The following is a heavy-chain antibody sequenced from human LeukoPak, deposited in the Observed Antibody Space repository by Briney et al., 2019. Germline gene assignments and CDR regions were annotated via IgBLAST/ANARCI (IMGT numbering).Heavy chain of an antibody. Sequence: GGSLRLSCAASGFTFSSYAMSWVRQAPGKGLEWVSSISGTGGTTYYADSVKGRFTISRDNSKNTLFLQMNSLRGEDTAMYYCARVQGGGYRTADYWGQGTLVTVSS. D-gene: IGHD6-19*01. CDR2: ISGTGGTT. V-gene: IGHV3-23*01. J-gene: IGHJ4*02. CDR1: GFTFSSYA. CDR3: ARVQGGGYRTADY.